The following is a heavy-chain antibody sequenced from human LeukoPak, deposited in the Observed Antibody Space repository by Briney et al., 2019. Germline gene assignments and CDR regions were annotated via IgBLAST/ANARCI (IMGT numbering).Heavy chain of an antibody. D-gene: IGHD3-16*01. Sequence: ASVKVSCKASGYTFTSYAMHWVRQAPGQRLEWMGWINAGNGNTKYSQKFQGRVTITRDTSASTVYMELSSLRSEDTAVYYCAREGLWADAFDIWGQGTMVTVSS. CDR3: AREGLWADAFDI. V-gene: IGHV1-3*01. J-gene: IGHJ3*02. CDR1: GYTFTSYA. CDR2: INAGNGNT.